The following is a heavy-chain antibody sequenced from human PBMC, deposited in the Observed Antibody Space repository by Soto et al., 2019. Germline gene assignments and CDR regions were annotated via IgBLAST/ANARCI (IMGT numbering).Heavy chain of an antibody. CDR2: ISGSGGST. J-gene: IGHJ4*02. CDR1: GFTFSSYA. Sequence: PGGSLRLSCAASGFTFSSYAMSWVRQAPGKGLEWVSAISGSGGSTYYADSVKGRFTISRDNSKNTLYLQMNSLRAEDTAVYYCARDSYSSSSCADYWGQGTLVTVSS. D-gene: IGHD6-6*01. V-gene: IGHV3-23*01. CDR3: ARDSYSSSSCADY.